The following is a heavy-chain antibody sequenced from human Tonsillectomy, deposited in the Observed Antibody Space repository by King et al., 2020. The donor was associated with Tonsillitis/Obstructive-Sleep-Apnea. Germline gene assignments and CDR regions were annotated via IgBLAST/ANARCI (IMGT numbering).Heavy chain of an antibody. CDR1: GFTFSSYA. D-gene: IGHD3-3*01. Sequence: VQLVESGGGLVQPGGSLRLSCAASGFTFSSYAMSWVRQAPGKGLEWVSAISGSGGSTYYADSVKGRFTISRDNSKNTLYLQMNSLRAEDTAVYYCAKGRRRIAIFGVVRSFYMDVWGKGTTVTVSS. CDR3: AKGRRRIAIFGVVRSFYMDV. J-gene: IGHJ6*03. CDR2: ISGSGGST. V-gene: IGHV3-23*04.